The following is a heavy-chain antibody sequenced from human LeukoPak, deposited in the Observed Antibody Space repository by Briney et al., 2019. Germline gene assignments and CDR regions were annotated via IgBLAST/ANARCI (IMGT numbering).Heavy chain of an antibody. D-gene: IGHD2-2*01. V-gene: IGHV3-15*01. CDR1: GFTFSNAW. CDR3: TTGFCSSTSCSY. J-gene: IGHJ4*02. Sequence: GGSLRLSWAVSGFTFSNAWMSWVRQAPGKGLEWVGRIKSKTDGGTTDYAAPVKGRFTISRDDSKNTLYLQMNSLKTEDTAVYYCTTGFCSSTSCSYWGQGTLVTVSS. CDR2: IKSKTDGGTT.